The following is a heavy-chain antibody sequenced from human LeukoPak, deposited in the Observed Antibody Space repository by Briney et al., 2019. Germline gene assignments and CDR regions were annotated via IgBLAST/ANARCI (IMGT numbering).Heavy chain of an antibody. J-gene: IGHJ4*02. CDR3: AREGVTSSGWYYFDY. CDR1: GYTFTSYD. V-gene: IGHV1-8*01. D-gene: IGHD6-19*01. Sequence: GASVKVSCKASGYTFTSYDINWVRQAPGQGLEWMGWMNPNSGNTGYAQKFQGRVTMTRNTSISTAYMELSSLRSEDTAVYYCAREGVTSSGWYYFDYWGQGTLVTVSS. CDR2: MNPNSGNT.